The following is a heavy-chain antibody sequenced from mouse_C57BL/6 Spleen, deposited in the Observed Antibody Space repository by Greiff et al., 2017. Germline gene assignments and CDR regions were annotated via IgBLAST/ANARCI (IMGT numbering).Heavy chain of an antibody. D-gene: IGHD2-1*01. CDR2: IDPSDSYT. V-gene: IGHV1-59*01. J-gene: IGHJ4*01. Sequence: VQLQQPGTELVRPGTSVKLSCKASGYTFTSYWMHWVKQRPGQGLEWIGVIDPSDSYTNYNQKFKGKATLTVDTSSSTAYMQLSSLTSEDSAVYYCARGGGIYYGNYGAMDYWGQGTSVTVSS. CDR1: GYTFTSYW. CDR3: ARGGGIYYGNYGAMDY.